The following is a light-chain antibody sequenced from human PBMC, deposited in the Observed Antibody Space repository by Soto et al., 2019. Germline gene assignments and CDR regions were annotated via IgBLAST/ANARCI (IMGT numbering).Light chain of an antibody. V-gene: IGLV2-14*01. J-gene: IGLJ1*01. CDR1: SSDIGAYNY. CDR2: EVS. Sequence: QSVLTQPASVSGSPGQSITISCTGSSSDIGAYNYVSWFQQYPGKAAKLIISEVSNRPSGVSNRFSGSKSGTAASLTISGLQTEDEADYFCFSFTADWTHVFGTGTKAPS. CDR3: FSFTADWTHV.